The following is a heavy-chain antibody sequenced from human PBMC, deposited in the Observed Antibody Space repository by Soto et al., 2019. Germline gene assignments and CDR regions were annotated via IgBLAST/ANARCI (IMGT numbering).Heavy chain of an antibody. D-gene: IGHD3-3*01. J-gene: IGHJ4*02. Sequence: QLVESGGGLVQPGGSLRLSCAASGFTFRSYWMSWVRQAPGKGLEWVANLNQDGSEEQYVDSVKGRFTVSRDNAKKSMDLQMNRLRAEDTAVYYCERAEDYDYWGGPPKYFDNWGQGTQVTVS. CDR1: GFTFRSYW. CDR2: LNQDGSEE. CDR3: ERAEDYDYWGGPPKYFDN. V-gene: IGHV3-7*03.